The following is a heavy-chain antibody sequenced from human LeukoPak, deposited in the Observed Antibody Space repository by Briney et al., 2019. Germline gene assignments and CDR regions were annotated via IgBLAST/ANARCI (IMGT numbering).Heavy chain of an antibody. D-gene: IGHD6-19*01. CDR2: ISGSGGST. Sequence: QPGGSLRLSCAASGFTFSSYAMYWVRQAPGKGLEWVSAISGSGGSTYYADSVKGRFTISRDNSKNTVYLQMNSLRAEDTAVYYCAKTTTGYSSGRYPGWPVDYWGQGTLVTVSS. J-gene: IGHJ4*02. CDR1: GFTFSSYA. CDR3: AKTTTGYSSGRYPGWPVDY. V-gene: IGHV3-23*01.